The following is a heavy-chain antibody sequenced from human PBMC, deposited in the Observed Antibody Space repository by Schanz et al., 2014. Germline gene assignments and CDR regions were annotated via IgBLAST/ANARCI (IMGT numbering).Heavy chain of an antibody. CDR2: IYMDGSGR. D-gene: IGHD2-15*01. Sequence: EVQLVQSGGGLVQPGGSLRLSCAASGFTFSRYWMQWVRQAPGKGLVWVSRIYMDGSGRDYGDSVKGRFTVSRDNAKNTLYLQMDSLRAEDTAVYYCARDNRQCSGPCSGGSCHPCGMDGWGQGTTXIVSS. CDR1: GFTFSRYW. CDR3: ARDNRQCSGPCSGGSCHPCGMDG. J-gene: IGHJ6*02. V-gene: IGHV3-74*01.